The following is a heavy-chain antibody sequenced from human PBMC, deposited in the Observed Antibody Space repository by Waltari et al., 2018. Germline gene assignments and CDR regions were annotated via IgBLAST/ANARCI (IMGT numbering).Heavy chain of an antibody. D-gene: IGHD1-20*01. CDR3: ATPFYNWDDPLHS. V-gene: IGHV3-23*01. CDR2: ITVGDDT. CDR1: GTTLSNYA. J-gene: IGHJ4*02. Sequence: EVQLLVSGGDLVQPGGSVRLSWAPSGTTLSNYAINWVRLAPGTGLGWVSAITVGDDTYYADSVKGRFTISRDTSKDTVHLQMNGLRAEDTAVYYCATPFYNWDDPLHSWGQGTLVTVSS.